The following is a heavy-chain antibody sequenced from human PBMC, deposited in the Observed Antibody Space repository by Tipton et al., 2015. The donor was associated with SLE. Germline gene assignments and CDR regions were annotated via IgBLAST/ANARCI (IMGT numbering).Heavy chain of an antibody. J-gene: IGHJ4*02. V-gene: IGHV3-30*04. CDR1: GFTFSNYD. CDR3: VRAILYGSGSYFGY. CDR2: ISYDGKNK. D-gene: IGHD3-10*01. Sequence: RSLRLSCAASGFTFSNYDMNWVRQAPGKGLEWVTLISYDGKNKYDADSVKGRFTISRDNSKNTLYLQMNSLRPEDTAVYYCVRAILYGSGSYFGYWGQGTLVTVSS.